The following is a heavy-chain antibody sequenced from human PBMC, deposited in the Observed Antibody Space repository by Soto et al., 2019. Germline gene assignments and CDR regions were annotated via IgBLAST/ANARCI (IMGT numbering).Heavy chain of an antibody. CDR1: GFTFSDHD. V-gene: IGHV3-72*01. D-gene: IGHD3-16*01. CDR3: GRAGYAKGLDY. CDR2: SRNKGNSYIT. J-gene: IGHJ4*02. Sequence: GGSLRLSCAVSGFTFSDHDMDWVRQAAGKGLEWLARSRNKGNSYITTYAASVRGRFIISRDDSKNSLYLQMNSLKTEDTAVYYCGRAGYAKGLDYWGRGTLVTVSS.